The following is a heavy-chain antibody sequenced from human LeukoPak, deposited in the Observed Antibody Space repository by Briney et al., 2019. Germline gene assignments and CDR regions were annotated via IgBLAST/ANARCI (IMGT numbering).Heavy chain of an antibody. V-gene: IGHV3-48*03. CDR1: GFSISTYE. CDR3: ARDLSIDY. Sequence: GGSLRLSCAASGFSISTYEMNWVRQAPGKGLEWISYITGDGKTKYYAPSVKGRFTISRDNAKNSVYLQMSSLRDEDTAVYYCARDLSIDYWGQGTLVTVSS. J-gene: IGHJ4*02. CDR2: ITGDGKTK.